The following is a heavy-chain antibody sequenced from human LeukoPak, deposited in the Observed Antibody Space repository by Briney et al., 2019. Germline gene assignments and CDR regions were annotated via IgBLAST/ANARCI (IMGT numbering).Heavy chain of an antibody. V-gene: IGHV5-51*01. D-gene: IGHD6-19*01. CDR3: ARLGIAVADPGYFDY. J-gene: IGHJ4*02. CDR1: GYRFTSDY. Sequence: GESLKISCKGSGYRFTSDYIGWVRQMPGKGLEWMGIIYPDDSDSTYSPSFQGQVTISADKSISTAYLQWSSLKASDTAMYYCARLGIAVADPGYFDYWGQGTLVTVSS. CDR2: IYPDDSDS.